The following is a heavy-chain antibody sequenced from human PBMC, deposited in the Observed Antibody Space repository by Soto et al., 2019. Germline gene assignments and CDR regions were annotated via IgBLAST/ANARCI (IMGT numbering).Heavy chain of an antibody. V-gene: IGHV4-34*01. CDR1: GGSFSGYY. CDR2: INHSGGT. D-gene: IGHD1-26*01. J-gene: IGHJ5*02. CDR3: ARDPGIVGTTNWFDP. Sequence: SETLSLTCAVYGGSFSGYYWNWIRQSPGKGLEWIGEINHSGGTNYNPSLKSRVTISVDTSKNQFSLKLRSVTAADTAVYYCARDPGIVGTTNWFDPWGQGTLVTVSS.